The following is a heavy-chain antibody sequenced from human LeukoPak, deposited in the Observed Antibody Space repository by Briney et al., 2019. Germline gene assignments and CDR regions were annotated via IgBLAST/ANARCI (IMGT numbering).Heavy chain of an antibody. J-gene: IGHJ4*02. CDR2: IYPGDSDT. D-gene: IGHD5-12*01. CDR1: GYRFTSYW. CDR3: ARGGFRGYSGYDDPTPNY. Sequence: GESLKISCKGSGYRFTSYWIGWVRQMPGKGLEWMGIIYPGDSDTRYSQSFQGQVTISADKSISTAYLQWSRLKASDTAMYYCARGGFRGYSGYDDPTPNYWGQGTLVTVSS. V-gene: IGHV5-51*01.